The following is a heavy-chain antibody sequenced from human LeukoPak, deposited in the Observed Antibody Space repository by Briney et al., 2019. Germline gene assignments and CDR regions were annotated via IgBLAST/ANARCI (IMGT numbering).Heavy chain of an antibody. J-gene: IGHJ4*02. D-gene: IGHD5-18*01. CDR1: GFTFSSYS. CDR3: ARDRLLSGYSYGNN. V-gene: IGHV3-21*01. CDR2: ISSSSSYI. Sequence: GSLRLSCAASGFTFSSYSMNWVRQAPGKGLEWVSSISSSSSYIYYADSVKGRFTISRDNAKNSLYLQMSSLRAEDTAVYYCARDRLLSGYSYGNNWGQGTLVAVSS.